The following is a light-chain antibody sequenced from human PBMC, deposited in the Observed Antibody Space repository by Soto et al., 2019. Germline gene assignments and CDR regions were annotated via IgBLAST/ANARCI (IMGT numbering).Light chain of an antibody. CDR3: SSYTTSSTWV. CDR2: EVI. Sequence: QSALTQPASVSVSPGQSITISCTGTSSDVGGYYYVSWYQHHPGKAPKVIIYEVINRPAGVSNRFSGSKSGNTASLTISGLQAEDEADYYCSSYTTSSTWVFGAGTKVTV. V-gene: IGLV2-14*01. CDR1: SSDVGGYYY. J-gene: IGLJ3*02.